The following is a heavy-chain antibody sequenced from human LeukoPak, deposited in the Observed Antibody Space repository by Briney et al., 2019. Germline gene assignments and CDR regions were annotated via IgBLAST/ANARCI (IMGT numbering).Heavy chain of an antibody. Sequence: GGSLRLSCAASGFTFSSYWMHWVRQAPGKGLVWVSRINSDGSSTNYADSVKGRFTISRDNAKNTLYLQVNSLRAEDTAVYYCGRDAPAGTLNYWGEGALVTVSP. V-gene: IGHV3-74*01. CDR3: GRDAPAGTLNY. D-gene: IGHD6-13*01. CDR1: GFTFSSYW. J-gene: IGHJ4*02. CDR2: INSDGSST.